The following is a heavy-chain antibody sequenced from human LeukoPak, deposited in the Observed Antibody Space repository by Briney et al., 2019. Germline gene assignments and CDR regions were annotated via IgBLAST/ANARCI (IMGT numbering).Heavy chain of an antibody. V-gene: IGHV4-4*07. D-gene: IGHD1-26*01. CDR3: ARENSGSYREFDY. J-gene: IGHJ4*02. Sequence: SVTLSLTCTVSSGLISSYHWSWIRQPAGKGLEWIGRIYTSGSTNYNASLKSRVSMSVDTSKNQFSLKLSSVTAADTAVFYCARENSGSYREFDYWGQGTLVTVSS. CDR2: IYTSGST. CDR1: SGLISSYH.